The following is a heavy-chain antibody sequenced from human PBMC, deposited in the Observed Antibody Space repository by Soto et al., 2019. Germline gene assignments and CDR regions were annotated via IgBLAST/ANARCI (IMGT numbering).Heavy chain of an antibody. CDR2: IIPIFGTA. D-gene: IGHD3-3*01. CDR3: ARGVDFWRAKWSDP. J-gene: IGHJ5*02. Sequence: QVQLVQSGAEVKKPGSSVKVSCKASGGTFSSYAISWVRQSPGQGLEWMGGIIPIFGTANYAQKFQGRVTITADESTSTADMELSSMRSEDTAVYYCARGVDFWRAKWSDPWGQGTLVTVSS. CDR1: GGTFSSYA. V-gene: IGHV1-69*01.